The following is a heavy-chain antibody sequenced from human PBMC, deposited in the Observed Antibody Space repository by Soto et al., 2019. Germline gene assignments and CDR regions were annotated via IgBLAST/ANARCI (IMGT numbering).Heavy chain of an antibody. CDR1: GGSMSSSSYY. D-gene: IGHD2-15*01. J-gene: IGHJ4*02. CDR2: IYYSGST. CDR3: ARHRPYCSGGSCYSWYFDY. V-gene: IGHV4-39*01. Sequence: PSETLSLTCTVSGGSMSSSSYYWGWIRQPRGKGLEWIGSIYYSGSTYYNPSLKSRVTISVDTSKNQFSLKLSSVTAADTAVYYCARHRPYCSGGSCYSWYFDYWGQGTLVTVYS.